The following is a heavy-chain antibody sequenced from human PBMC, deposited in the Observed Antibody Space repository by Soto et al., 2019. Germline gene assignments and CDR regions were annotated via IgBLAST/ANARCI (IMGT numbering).Heavy chain of an antibody. D-gene: IGHD6-6*01. V-gene: IGHV4-59*01. CDR2: IYYSGST. CDR1: GGSISSYY. J-gene: IGHJ6*03. Sequence: QVQLQESGPGLVKPSETLSLTCTVSGGSISSYYWSWIRQPPGKGLEWIGYIYYSGSTNYNPSLKSRVTISVDTSKNQFSLKLSSVTAADTAVYYCARCVPEFYYYYMDVWGKGTTVTVSS. CDR3: ARCVPEFYYYYMDV.